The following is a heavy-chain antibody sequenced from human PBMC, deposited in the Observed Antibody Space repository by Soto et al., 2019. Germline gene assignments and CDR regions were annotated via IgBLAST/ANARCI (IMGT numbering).Heavy chain of an antibody. J-gene: IGHJ5*02. V-gene: IGHV3-23*01. CDR2: TSIGGNT. CDR1: GFPFKTYS. D-gene: IGHD3-10*01. Sequence: VGSLILSCEASGFPFKTYSMTWFRQLPGMGLEWVSTTSIGGNTDFAESVRGRFSVSRDNSKNTLYLQMTNLRAEDAAIYFCAKDLRPGLVVPTKSGFDPWGQGTRVTVSS. CDR3: AKDLRPGLVVPTKSGFDP.